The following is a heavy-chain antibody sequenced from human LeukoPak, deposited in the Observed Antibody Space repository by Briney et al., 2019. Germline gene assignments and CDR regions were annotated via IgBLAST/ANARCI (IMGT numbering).Heavy chain of an antibody. V-gene: IGHV3-30-3*01. CDR1: GFTFNSYA. CDR2: ISYDGSNT. Sequence: GRSLRLSCAASGFTFNSYAMHWGRQAPGEGLEWVALISYDGSNTYYADSVKGRFTISRDNSKNTLYLQMRSLRLDDTAVYFCARANLIRGFVGGEYFDYWGQGTLVTVSS. CDR3: ARANLIRGFVGGEYFDY. D-gene: IGHD3-10*01. J-gene: IGHJ4*02.